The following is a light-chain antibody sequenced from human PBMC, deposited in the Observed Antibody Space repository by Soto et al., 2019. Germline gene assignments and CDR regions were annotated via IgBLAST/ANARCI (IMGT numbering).Light chain of an antibody. CDR1: QSVSSSY. V-gene: IGKV3-20*01. CDR3: QQYGSSPKLT. CDR2: VAS. Sequence: EIVLTQSPGTLSLSPGERATLSCRASQSVSSSYLAWYQQKPGQAPRLLIDVASSRATGIPDRFSGSGSGTDFTLTISRLEPEDFAVYYCQQYGSSPKLTFGGGTKVEIK. J-gene: IGKJ4*01.